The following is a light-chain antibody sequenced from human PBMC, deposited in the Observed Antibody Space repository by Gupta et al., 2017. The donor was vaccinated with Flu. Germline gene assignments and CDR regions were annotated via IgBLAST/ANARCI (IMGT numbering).Light chain of an antibody. V-gene: IGLV2-14*01. J-gene: IGLJ1*01. CDR2: EVS. CDR1: ASDVGGYNY. Sequence: QSALTQPASVSGSPGQSITISCTGSASDVGGYNYFSWYQQHPGRAPKLMIYEVSDRPSGVSNRFSGSKSGNTASLTISGLQAEDEADYYCSSYTSSSTLKVFGTGTKVTVL. CDR3: SSYTSSSTLKV.